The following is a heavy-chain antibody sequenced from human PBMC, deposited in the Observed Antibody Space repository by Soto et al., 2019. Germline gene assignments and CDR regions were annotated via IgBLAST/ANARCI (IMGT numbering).Heavy chain of an antibody. CDR2: ISGSGGST. V-gene: IGHV3-23*01. CDR3: AKARVGELEKALDAFDI. CDR1: GFTFSSYA. Sequence: GGSLRLSCAASGFTFSSYAMSWVRQAPGKGLEWVSAISGSGGSTYYTDSVKGRFTISRDNSKNTLYLQMNSLRAEDTAVYYCAKARVGELEKALDAFDIWGQGTMVTVSS. J-gene: IGHJ3*02. D-gene: IGHD1-1*01.